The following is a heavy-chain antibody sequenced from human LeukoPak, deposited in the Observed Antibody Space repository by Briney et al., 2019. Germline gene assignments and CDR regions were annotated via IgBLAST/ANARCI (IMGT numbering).Heavy chain of an antibody. V-gene: IGHV4-4*07. CDR2: IYTSGST. D-gene: IGHD1-26*01. Sequence: TPSETLSLTCTVSGGSISSYYWSWIRQPAGKGLEWIGRIYTSGSTNYNPSLKSRVTMSVDTPKNQFSLKLSSVTAADTAFYYCARTKVGATMGDWFDPWGQGTLVTVSS. CDR1: GGSISSYY. J-gene: IGHJ5*02. CDR3: ARTKVGATMGDWFDP.